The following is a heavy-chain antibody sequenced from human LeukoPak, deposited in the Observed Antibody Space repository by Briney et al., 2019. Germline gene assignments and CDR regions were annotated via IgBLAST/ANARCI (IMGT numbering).Heavy chain of an antibody. Sequence: GGSLRLSCAPSGFTVITNDMTCVPHAPGQALESVYVLYSDGNTKYADSVQGRFTISRDNSKNTLYLEMNSLSPDDRAVYYCARGVEPLAANTLAYWGQGTLVTVSS. CDR3: ARGVEPLAANTLAY. CDR2: LYSDGNT. CDR1: GFTVITND. V-gene: IGHV3-53*01. D-gene: IGHD1-14*01. J-gene: IGHJ4*02.